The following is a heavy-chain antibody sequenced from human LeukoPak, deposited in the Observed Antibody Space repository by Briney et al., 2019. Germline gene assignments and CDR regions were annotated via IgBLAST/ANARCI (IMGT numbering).Heavy chain of an antibody. Sequence: SETLSLTCAVYGGSFSGYYWSWIRQPPGKGLEWIGEINHSGSTNYNPSLKSRVTISVDTSKNQFSLKLSSVTAADTAVYYCAGGVITMIVVVTPAFDYWGQGTLVTVSS. J-gene: IGHJ4*02. D-gene: IGHD3-22*01. CDR1: GGSFSGYY. CDR2: INHSGST. V-gene: IGHV4-34*01. CDR3: AGGVITMIVVVTPAFDY.